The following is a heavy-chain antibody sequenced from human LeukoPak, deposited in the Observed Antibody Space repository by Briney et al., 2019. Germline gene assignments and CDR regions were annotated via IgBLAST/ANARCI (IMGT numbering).Heavy chain of an antibody. CDR3: ARASELHFDY. CDR2: INPSGGST. D-gene: IGHD2-15*01. J-gene: IGHJ4*02. CDR1: GYTFTSYY. V-gene: IGHV1-46*03. Sequence: ASVKVSCKASGYTFTSYYMHWVRQAPGQGLDWMGIINPSGGSTSYAQKFQGRVTMTRDTSTSTVYMELSSLRSEDSAMYYCARASELHFDYWGQGTLVTVSS.